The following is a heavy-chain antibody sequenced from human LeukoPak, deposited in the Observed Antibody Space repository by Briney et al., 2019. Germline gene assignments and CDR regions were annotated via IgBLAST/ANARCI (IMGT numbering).Heavy chain of an antibody. J-gene: IGHJ5*02. Sequence: TSETLSLTCTVSGASISSYYWSWIRQPPGKGLEWIGYIYYSGTTKYNPSLKSRVTISIDTSKNQFSLKVNSLTAADTAVYYCARGQPQRYSSGWYVNWFDPWGQGTLVTVSS. V-gene: IGHV4-59*01. D-gene: IGHD6-19*01. CDR2: IYYSGTT. CDR3: ARGQPQRYSSGWYVNWFDP. CDR1: GASISSYY.